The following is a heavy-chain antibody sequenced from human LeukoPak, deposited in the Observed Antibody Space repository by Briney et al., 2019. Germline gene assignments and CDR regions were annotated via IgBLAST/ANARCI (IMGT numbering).Heavy chain of an antibody. CDR1: GFTFSYYG. J-gene: IGHJ4*02. V-gene: IGHV3-33*01. CDR2: IWYDGSSE. D-gene: IGHD3-16*01. CDR3: ARAPYTTGRSFYFDS. Sequence: GGSLRLSCAASGFTFSYYGMHWVRQAPGKGLEWVALIWYDGSSEYYADPAKGRFTISRDNSDNTLWLQMSRLRAEDTAVYYCARAPYTTGRSFYFDSWGQGTLVTVSS.